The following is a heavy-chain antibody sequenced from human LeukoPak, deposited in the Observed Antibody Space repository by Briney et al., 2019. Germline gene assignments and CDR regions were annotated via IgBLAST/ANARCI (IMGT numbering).Heavy chain of an antibody. CDR2: IYSGGST. CDR1: GFTVSSNY. Sequence: GGSLRLSCAASGFTVSSNYMSWVRQAPGKGLEWVSVIYSGGSTYYADSVKGRFTISRDNSKNTLYLQMNSLRAEDTAVYYCAREGEWELGLGAFDIWGQGTMATVSS. V-gene: IGHV3-66*01. CDR3: AREGEWELGLGAFDI. D-gene: IGHD1-26*01. J-gene: IGHJ3*02.